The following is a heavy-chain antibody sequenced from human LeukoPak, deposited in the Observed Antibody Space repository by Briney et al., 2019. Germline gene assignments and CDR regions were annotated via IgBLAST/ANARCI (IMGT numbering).Heavy chain of an antibody. Sequence: GGSLRLSCAASGFTFRSYSMNWVRQAPGKGLEWVSSISSSSSYIYYADSVKGRFTISRDNAKNSLYLQMNSLRAEDTAVYYCARDLGDYGDYVYDYYYYMDVWGKGTTVTVSS. V-gene: IGHV3-21*01. CDR1: GFTFRSYS. CDR3: ARDLGDYGDYVYDYYYYMDV. J-gene: IGHJ6*03. CDR2: ISSSSSYI. D-gene: IGHD4-17*01.